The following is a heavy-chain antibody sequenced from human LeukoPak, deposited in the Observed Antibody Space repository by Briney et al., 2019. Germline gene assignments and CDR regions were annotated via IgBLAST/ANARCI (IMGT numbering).Heavy chain of an antibody. Sequence: GGSLRLSCAASGFTFSSYWMSWVRQAPGKGLEWVANIKQDGSEKYYVDSVKGRFTISRDNAKNSLYLQMNSLRAEDTAVYYCARRFRYYDILTGYYIDYYYYMDVWGKGTTVTVSS. CDR3: ARRFRYYDILTGYYIDYYYYMDV. V-gene: IGHV3-7*01. D-gene: IGHD3-9*01. J-gene: IGHJ6*03. CDR2: IKQDGSEK. CDR1: GFTFSSYW.